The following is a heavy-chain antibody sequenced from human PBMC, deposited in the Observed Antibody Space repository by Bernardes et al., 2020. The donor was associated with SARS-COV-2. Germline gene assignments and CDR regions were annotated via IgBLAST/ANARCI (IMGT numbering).Heavy chain of an antibody. Sequence: ASVKVSCKASGYTFTGYYMHWVQQAPGQGLEWMGWINPNSGGTNYAQKFQGWVTMTRDTSISTAYMELSRLRSDDTAVYYCARSPLYYDFWSGYLSYYYYGMDVWGQGTTVTVSS. V-gene: IGHV1-2*04. J-gene: IGHJ6*02. CDR1: GYTFTGYY. D-gene: IGHD3-3*01. CDR2: INPNSGGT. CDR3: ARSPLYYDFWSGYLSYYYYGMDV.